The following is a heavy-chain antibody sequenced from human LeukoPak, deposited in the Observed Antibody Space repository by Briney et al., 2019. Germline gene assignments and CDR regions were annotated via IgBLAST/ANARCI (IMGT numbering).Heavy chain of an antibody. CDR1: GYTFTSYG. D-gene: IGHD6-13*01. J-gene: IGHJ5*02. V-gene: IGHV1-18*01. CDR2: ISAYNGNT. CDR3: ARGLGIAAAGTFDP. Sequence: ASVKVSCKASGYTFTSYGISWVRQAPGQGLEWMGWISAYNGNTNYAQKLQGRVTMTTDTSTSTAYMELSRLRSDDTAVYYCARGLGIAAAGTFDPWGQGTLVTVSS.